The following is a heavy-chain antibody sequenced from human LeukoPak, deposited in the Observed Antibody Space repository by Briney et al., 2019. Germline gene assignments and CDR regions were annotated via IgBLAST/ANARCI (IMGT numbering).Heavy chain of an antibody. CDR1: GFIFSSYG. CDR3: AKDERLFGGNDY. Sequence: GGSLRLSCAASGFIFSSYGMHWVRQAPGKGLEWVAVISYDGSNKYYADSVKGQFTISRDNYKNSMYLLMISLRAEDTAVYYCAKDERLFGGNDYWGQGTLVTVSS. CDR2: ISYDGSNK. V-gene: IGHV3-30*18. D-gene: IGHD4-23*01. J-gene: IGHJ4*02.